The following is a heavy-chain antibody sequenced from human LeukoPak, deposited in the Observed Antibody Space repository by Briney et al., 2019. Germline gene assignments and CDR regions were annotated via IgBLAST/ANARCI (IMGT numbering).Heavy chain of an antibody. Sequence: SVKVSCKASGGTLSSYAISWVRQAPGQGLDWMGGIIPIFGTANYAQKFQGTVTITADKSTSTAYMELSSLRSEDTAVYYCARGERFAYFQHWGQGTLVTVSS. D-gene: IGHD3-10*01. CDR2: IIPIFGTA. V-gene: IGHV1-69*06. CDR1: GGTLSSYA. CDR3: ARGERFAYFQH. J-gene: IGHJ1*01.